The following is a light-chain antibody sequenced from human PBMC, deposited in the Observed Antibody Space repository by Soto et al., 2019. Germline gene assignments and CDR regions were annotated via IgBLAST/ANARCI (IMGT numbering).Light chain of an antibody. J-gene: IGLJ1*01. Sequence: QYALTQPASVSGSPGQSITISCTGTSCDVGGYNYVTWYQQHPGKAPKLMIYEVSNRPSGVSNRFSGSKSGNTASLTISGLQAEDEADYYCSSYTSSSTLVFGTGTKVTVL. CDR3: SSYTSSSTLV. V-gene: IGLV2-14*01. CDR1: SCDVGGYNY. CDR2: EVS.